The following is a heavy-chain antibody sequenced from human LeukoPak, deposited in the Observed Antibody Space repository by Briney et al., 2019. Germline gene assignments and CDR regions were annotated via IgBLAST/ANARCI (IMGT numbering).Heavy chain of an antibody. J-gene: IGHJ6*02. CDR2: IYYSGST. CDR3: ARDRRYCSSASCYMAYYGMDV. V-gene: IGHV4-61*01. D-gene: IGHD2-2*02. Sequence: PSETLSLTCTVSGGSVSSGSYYWSWIRQPPGKGLEWIGYIYYSGSTNYNPSLKSRVTISVDTSKNQFSLKLSSVTAADTAVYYCARDRRYCSSASCYMAYYGMDVWGQGTTVTVSS. CDR1: GGSVSSGSYY.